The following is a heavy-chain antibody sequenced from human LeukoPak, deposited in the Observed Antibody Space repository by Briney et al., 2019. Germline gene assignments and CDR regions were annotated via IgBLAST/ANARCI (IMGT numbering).Heavy chain of an antibody. J-gene: IGHJ4*02. D-gene: IGHD2-8*01. CDR2: ISGSSGII. CDR1: GFTFNTYT. V-gene: IGHV3-48*01. Sequence: GGSLRLSCAASGFTFNTYTMNWVRQAPGKGLEWVSYISGSSGIIDYADSVRGRFTISRDNAKNSLYLQMNSLRAEDTAVYYCMTNCGGDCWGQGTLVTVSS. CDR3: MTNCGGDC.